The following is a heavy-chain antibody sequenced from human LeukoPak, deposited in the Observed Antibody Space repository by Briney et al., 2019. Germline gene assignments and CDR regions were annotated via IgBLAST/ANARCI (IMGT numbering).Heavy chain of an antibody. V-gene: IGHV4-30-2*01. CDR1: GGSINNYS. J-gene: IGHJ4*02. CDR2: IYHSGST. CDR3: ARGLDGAGFDY. D-gene: IGHD4-17*01. Sequence: SETLSLTCTLSGGSINNYSWSWIRQPPGKGLEWIGYIYHSGSTYYNPSLKSRVTISVDRSKNQFSLKLSSVTAADTAVYYCARGLDGAGFDYWGQGTLVTVSS.